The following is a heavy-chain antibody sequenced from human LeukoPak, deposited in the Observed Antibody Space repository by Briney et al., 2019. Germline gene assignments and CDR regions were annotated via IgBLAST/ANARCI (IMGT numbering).Heavy chain of an antibody. J-gene: IGHJ6*03. V-gene: IGHV4-34*01. CDR1: GGSFSGYY. Sequence: SETLSLTCAVYGGSFSGYYCSWIRQTPGKGLEWIGEINHGGSTSYNPSLKSRLTISVGSANNHFSLKLSSVTAADTAVYYCARGGAAAGTDYYYMDVWGKGTTVTVSS. CDR3: ARGGAAAGTDYYYMDV. D-gene: IGHD6-13*01. CDR2: INHGGST.